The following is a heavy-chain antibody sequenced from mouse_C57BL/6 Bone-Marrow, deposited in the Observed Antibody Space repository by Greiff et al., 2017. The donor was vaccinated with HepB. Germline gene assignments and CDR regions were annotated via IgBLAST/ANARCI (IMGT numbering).Heavy chain of an antibody. Sequence: QVQLQQSGAELVRPGASVTLSCKASGYTFTDYEMHWVKQTPVHGLEWIGAIDPETGGTAYNQKFKGKAILTADKSSSTAYMELRSLTSEDSAVYYSTRRSNYLAWFAYWGQGTLVTVSA. CDR1: GYTFTDYE. D-gene: IGHD2-5*01. CDR3: TRRSNYLAWFAY. V-gene: IGHV1-15*01. J-gene: IGHJ3*01. CDR2: IDPETGGT.